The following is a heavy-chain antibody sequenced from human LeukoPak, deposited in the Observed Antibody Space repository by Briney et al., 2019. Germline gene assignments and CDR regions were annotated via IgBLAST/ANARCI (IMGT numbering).Heavy chain of an antibody. V-gene: IGHV4-34*01. CDR3: ARGGVPYGDYYWFDP. D-gene: IGHD4-17*01. CDR1: GGSFSGYY. CDR2: SNHSGST. Sequence: PSETLSLTCAVYGGSFSGYYWSWIRQPPGKGLEWIGESNHSGSTNYNPSLKSRVTISVDTSKNQFSLKLSSVTAADTAVYYCARGGVPYGDYYWFDPWGQGTLVTVSS. J-gene: IGHJ5*02.